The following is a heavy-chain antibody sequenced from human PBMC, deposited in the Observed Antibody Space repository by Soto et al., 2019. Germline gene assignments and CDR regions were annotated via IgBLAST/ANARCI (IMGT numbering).Heavy chain of an antibody. CDR1: GESFSGYY. Sequence: SETLSLTCAVYGESFSGYYWSWIRQPPGKGLEWIGEINHSGSTNYNPSLKSRVTISVDTSKNQFSLKLSSVTAADTALYYCARARDNSAAGNYYYGMDVWGQGTTVTVSS. D-gene: IGHD6-13*01. J-gene: IGHJ6*02. V-gene: IGHV4-34*01. CDR2: INHSGST. CDR3: ARARDNSAAGNYYYGMDV.